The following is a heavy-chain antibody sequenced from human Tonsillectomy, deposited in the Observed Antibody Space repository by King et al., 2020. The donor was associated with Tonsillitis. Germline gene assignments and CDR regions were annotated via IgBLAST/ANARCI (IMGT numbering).Heavy chain of an antibody. Sequence: QLQESGPGLVKPSETLSLTCTVSGYSISSGFYWGWIRQPPGKGLEWIGHIYHSGNTYYNPSLKSRVTISVDTSKNQFSLKLSSVTAADPAVYYCARVKGYSGYIAPLDYWGQGTLVTVSS. CDR3: ARVKGYSGYIAPLDY. D-gene: IGHD5-12*01. J-gene: IGHJ4*02. CDR1: GYSISSGFY. CDR2: IYHSGNT. V-gene: IGHV4-38-2*02.